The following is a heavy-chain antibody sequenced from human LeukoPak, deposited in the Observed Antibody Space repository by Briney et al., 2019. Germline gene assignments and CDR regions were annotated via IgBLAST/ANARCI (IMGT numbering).Heavy chain of an antibody. CDR3: AKSGIAAAGPFDY. D-gene: IGHD6-13*01. Sequence: PGGSLRLSCAASGFTFSSYGMHWVRQAPGKGLEWVAVISYDGSNKYYADSVKGRFTISRDNSKNTLYLQMNSLRAEDTAVYYCAKSGIAAAGPFDYWGQGTLVTVSS. V-gene: IGHV3-30*18. CDR2: ISYDGSNK. CDR1: GFTFSSYG. J-gene: IGHJ4*02.